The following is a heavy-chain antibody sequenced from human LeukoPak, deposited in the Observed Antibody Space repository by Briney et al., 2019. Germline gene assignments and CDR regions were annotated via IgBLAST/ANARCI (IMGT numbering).Heavy chain of an antibody. CDR2: INTDSSDI. V-gene: IGHV3-21*05. D-gene: IGHD2-2*01. CDR1: GFTFSRYA. CDR3: ARDTFQPGLIDS. J-gene: IGHJ4*02. Sequence: GGSLRLSCAASGFTFSRYAMNWVRQAPGKGLQWVSYINTDSSDIHYADSVKGRFTISRDNARNTLYLQLSSLRVEDSAVYYCARDTFQPGLIDSWGQGTLVTVSS.